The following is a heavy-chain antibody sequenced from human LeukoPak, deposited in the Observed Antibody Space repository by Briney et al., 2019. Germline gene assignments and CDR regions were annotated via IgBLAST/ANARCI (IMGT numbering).Heavy chain of an antibody. CDR1: GGSISSSSYY. CDR2: MYYSGST. CDR3: AGHPGYYDSSGPKDY. J-gene: IGHJ4*02. V-gene: IGHV4-39*01. Sequence: NPSETLSLTCTVSGGSISSSSYYWGWIRQPPGKGLEWIGSMYYSGSTYYNPSLKSRVTLSVDTSKTQFSLKLSSVTAADTAVYFCAGHPGYYDSSGPKDYWGQGTLVTVSS. D-gene: IGHD3-22*01.